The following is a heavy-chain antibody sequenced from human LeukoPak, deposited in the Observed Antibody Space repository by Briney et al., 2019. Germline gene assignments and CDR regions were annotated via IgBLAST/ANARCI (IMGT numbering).Heavy chain of an antibody. V-gene: IGHV4-39*07. Sequence: SETLSLTCTVSGGSISSSSYYWGWIRQPPGKGLEWIGGIYSSGSTYYNPSLKSRVTISVDTSKNQFSLKLRSVTAADTAVYYCARLTGYSSESWFDPWGQGTLVTVSS. D-gene: IGHD3-9*01. J-gene: IGHJ5*02. CDR2: IYSSGST. CDR1: GGSISSSSYY. CDR3: ARLTGYSSESWFDP.